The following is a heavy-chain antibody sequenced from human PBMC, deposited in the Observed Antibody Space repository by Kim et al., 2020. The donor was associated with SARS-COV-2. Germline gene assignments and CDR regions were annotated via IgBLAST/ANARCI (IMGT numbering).Heavy chain of an antibody. CDR1: GGSISSGNFY. D-gene: IGHD3-16*01. CDR3: ARLFGSERPYAFAV. CDR2: IFYSGTT. V-gene: IGHV4-31*03. J-gene: IGHJ3*01. Sequence: SETLSLTCSVSGGSISSGNFYWSWIRQRPGRGLEWIAYIFYSGTTYYNPSLKGRLTISLDKSKTQFSLKLRSVTAADTAVYYCARLFGSERPYAFAVWGQGTVVTVSS.